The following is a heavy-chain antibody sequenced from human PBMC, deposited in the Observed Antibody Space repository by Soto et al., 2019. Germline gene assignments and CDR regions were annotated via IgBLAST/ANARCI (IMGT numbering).Heavy chain of an antibody. CDR2: INEDGSDK. J-gene: IGHJ4*02. D-gene: IGHD2-15*01. Sequence: EVQLVESGGGLVQPGGSLRLSCAASGFTFSSYWMNWVRQAPGKGLEWVTNINEDGSDKYYVDSVKGRFTISRDNAKNSLYLHMDSLRAEDTAVYYWARRRSVGSRTIFDSWGQGTLVTVSS. CDR1: GFTFSSYW. V-gene: IGHV3-7*01. CDR3: ARRRSVGSRTIFDS.